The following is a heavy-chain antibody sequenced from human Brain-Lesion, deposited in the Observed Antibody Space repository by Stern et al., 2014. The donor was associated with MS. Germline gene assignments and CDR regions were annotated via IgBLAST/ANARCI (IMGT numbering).Heavy chain of an antibody. D-gene: IGHD3-3*01. CDR3: ARDQRGITIFGVVTDYYYLGMDV. CDR2: INPNTGGA. CDR1: GYIFTGYY. V-gene: IGHV1-2*02. J-gene: IGHJ6*02. Sequence: VQLVESGAEVKKPGASVKVSCKTSGYIFTGYYIHWVRQAPGHGLEWMAWINPNTGGATYAQKFQDRVTMSRDTSISTAYVELSSLTSDDTAVYYCARDQRGITIFGVVTDYYYLGMDVWGQGTTVTVSS.